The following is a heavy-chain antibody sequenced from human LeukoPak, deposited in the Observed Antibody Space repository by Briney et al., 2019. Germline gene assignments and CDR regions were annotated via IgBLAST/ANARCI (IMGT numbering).Heavy chain of an antibody. D-gene: IGHD3-22*01. CDR2: IKYDGSHK. Sequence: GGSLRLSCVASGFSFSSYWMAWVRQAPGKGLEWVANIKYDGSHKYYVDSVKGRFTISRDNAKNSVYLQMNSLRVDDTAVYFCASSHDSSGNDWGQGTMVAVSS. V-gene: IGHV3-7*01. CDR1: GFSFSSYW. CDR3: ASSHDSSGND. J-gene: IGHJ4*02.